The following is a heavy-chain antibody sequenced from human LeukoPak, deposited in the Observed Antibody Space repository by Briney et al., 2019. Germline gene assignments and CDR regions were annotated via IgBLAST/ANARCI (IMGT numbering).Heavy chain of an antibody. CDR2: INHSGST. D-gene: IGHD2-2*01. Sequence: SETLSLTCAVYGGSFSGYYWSWIRQPPGKGLEWIGEINHSGSTNYNPSLKSRVTISVDTSKNQFSLKLSSVTAADTAVYYCARLGRYCSSTSCPPRGMDVWGKGTTATVSS. CDR3: ARLGRYCSSTSCPPRGMDV. CDR1: GGSFSGYY. J-gene: IGHJ6*04. V-gene: IGHV4-34*01.